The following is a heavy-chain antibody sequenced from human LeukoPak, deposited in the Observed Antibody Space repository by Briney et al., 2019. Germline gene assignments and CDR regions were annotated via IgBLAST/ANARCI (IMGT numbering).Heavy chain of an antibody. CDR1: GFTFSSYG. D-gene: IGHD3-3*01. Sequence: GGSLRLSCAASGFTFSSYGMHWVRQAPGKGLEWVAFIRYDGSNKYYADSVKGRFTISRDNSKNTLYLQMNSLKTEDTAVYYCTTVHDFWSGFYQGFDYWGQGTLVTVSS. J-gene: IGHJ4*02. V-gene: IGHV3-30*02. CDR3: TTVHDFWSGFYQGFDY. CDR2: IRYDGSNK.